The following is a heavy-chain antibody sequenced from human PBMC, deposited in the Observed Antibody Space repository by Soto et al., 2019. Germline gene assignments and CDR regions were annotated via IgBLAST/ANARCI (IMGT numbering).Heavy chain of an antibody. V-gene: IGHV1-69*13. J-gene: IGHJ3*02. D-gene: IGHD3-16*02. CDR1: GGTFSSYA. CDR2: IIPIFGTA. CDR3: ARSLEIDYDYVWGSYRHYAFDI. Sequence: ASVKVSCKASGGTFSSYAISWVRQAPGQGLEWMGGIIPIFGTANYAQKFQGRVTIIADESTSTAYMELSSLRSEDTAVYYCARSLEIDYDYVWGSYRHYAFDIWGQGTMVTVSS.